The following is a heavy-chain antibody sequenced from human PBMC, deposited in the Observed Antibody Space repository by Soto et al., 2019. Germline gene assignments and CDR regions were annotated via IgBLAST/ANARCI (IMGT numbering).Heavy chain of an antibody. CDR1: GYSFTSYW. D-gene: IGHD3-22*01. V-gene: IGHV5-51*01. J-gene: IGHJ4*02. CDR2: IYPGDSET. Sequence: GESLKISCKGSGYSFTSYWIGWVRQMPGKGLEWVGIIYPGDSETRYSPSLQGPVTISADKSISTAYLQWSSLKASDTAMYYCAAGYDSSGYYSDYWGQGTLVTVSS. CDR3: AAGYDSSGYYSDY.